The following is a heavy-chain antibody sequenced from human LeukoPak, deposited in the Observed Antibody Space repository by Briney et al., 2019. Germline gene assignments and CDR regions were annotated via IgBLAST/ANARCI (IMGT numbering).Heavy chain of an antibody. V-gene: IGHV4-59*01. D-gene: IGHD2-2*01. CDR3: ARDRCSSTSCSYFDY. Sequence: SETLSLTCTVSGGSISSYYWSWIRQPPGKGLEWIGYIYYSGSTNYNPSLKSRVTISVDTSKNQLSLKLSSVTAADTAVYYCARDRCSSTSCSYFDYWGQGTLVTVSS. CDR1: GGSISSYY. CDR2: IYYSGST. J-gene: IGHJ4*02.